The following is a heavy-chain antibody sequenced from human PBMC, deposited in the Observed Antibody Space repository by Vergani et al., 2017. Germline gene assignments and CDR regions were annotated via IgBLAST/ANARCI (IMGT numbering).Heavy chain of an antibody. V-gene: IGHV3-21*01. Sequence: EVQLVESGGGLVKPGGSLRLSCAASGFTFSSYSMNWVRQAPGKGLEWVSSISSSSSYIYYADSVKGRFTISRDNAKNSLYLQMNSRRAEDTSVYYCGRDHVVVRGVIGFGMDVWGQGTTVTVSS. J-gene: IGHJ6*02. CDR3: GRDHVVVRGVIGFGMDV. CDR1: GFTFSSYS. CDR2: ISSSSSYI. D-gene: IGHD3-10*01.